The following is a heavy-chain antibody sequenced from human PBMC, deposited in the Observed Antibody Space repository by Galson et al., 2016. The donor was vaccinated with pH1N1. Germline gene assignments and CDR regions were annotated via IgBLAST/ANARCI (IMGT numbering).Heavy chain of an antibody. J-gene: IGHJ4*02. CDR2: ITKRPEGYTT. CDR3: TRENHHIFDC. Sequence: SLRLSCAASGFTLGDFYMDWVRQAPGKGLEWVGRITKRPEGYTTQDAASVKGRFIISREDSKDLLYLQMNSLKTEDTAVYYCTRENHHIFDCWGQGTLVTVSS. V-gene: IGHV3-72*01. D-gene: IGHD2-21*01. CDR1: GFTLGDFY.